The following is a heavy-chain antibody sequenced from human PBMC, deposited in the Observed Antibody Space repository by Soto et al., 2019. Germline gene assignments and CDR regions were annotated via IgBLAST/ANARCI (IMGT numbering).Heavy chain of an antibody. CDR2: INSDGSTT. D-gene: IGHD6-19*01. J-gene: IGHJ4*02. CDR3: ASGYSSGPDY. CDR1: GFTFRDHW. Sequence: EVQLVESGGGLVQPGGSLRLSCAASGFTFRDHWMHWVRQAPGKGLVWVSRINSDGSTTTYADSVKGRFTISRDNAKSTLYLQLNSLRAEDTSLYYCASGYSSGPDYWGQGTLVTVSS. V-gene: IGHV3-74*01.